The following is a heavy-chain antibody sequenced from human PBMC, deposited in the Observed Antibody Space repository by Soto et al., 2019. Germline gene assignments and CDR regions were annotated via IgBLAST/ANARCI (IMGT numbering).Heavy chain of an antibody. D-gene: IGHD2-21*01. CDR1: GFTFDDYA. CDR3: SSDSSTDYDILSDFDY. Sequence: EVQLVEFGGGLVQPGRSLRLSCTASGFTFDDYAMHWVRQAPGKGLEWVSGISWNGGSIGYADSVKGRFTISRDNAKNSLHLQRNGLRADDTAVYYCSSDSSTDYDILSDFDYWGRGTLVTVSS. CDR2: ISWNGGSI. J-gene: IGHJ4*02. V-gene: IGHV3-9*01.